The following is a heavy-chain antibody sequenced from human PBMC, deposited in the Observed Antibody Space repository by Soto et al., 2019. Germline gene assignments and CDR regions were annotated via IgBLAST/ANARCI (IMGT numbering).Heavy chain of an antibody. CDR3: AKDPHITMVRGVMFDY. D-gene: IGHD3-10*01. J-gene: IGHJ4*02. CDR1: GFTFSSYA. V-gene: IGHV3-23*01. CDR2: ISGSGGST. Sequence: EVQLLESGGGLVQPGGSLRLSCAASGFTFSSYAMSWVRQAPGKGLEWVSAISGSGGSTYYADSVKGRFTISRDNSKNSLYLQMNSLRAEDTAVYYCAKDPHITMVRGVMFDYWVQGTLFTVSS.